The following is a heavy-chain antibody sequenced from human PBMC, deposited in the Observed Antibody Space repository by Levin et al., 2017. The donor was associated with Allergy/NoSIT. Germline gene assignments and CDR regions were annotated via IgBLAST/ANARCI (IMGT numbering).Heavy chain of an antibody. D-gene: IGHD2-8*01. V-gene: IGHV4-59*01. CDR2: IHYSGTT. Sequence: SSETLSLTCTVSVGSMSSYYWAWIRQPPGKGLEWIGEIHYSGTTNYNPSHKSRVTISVDTSKNMFSLKMTSVTAADTAVYYCARSSTNGLCYNYWGQGSLVTVSS. J-gene: IGHJ4*02. CDR3: ARSSTNGLCYNY. CDR1: VGSMSSYY.